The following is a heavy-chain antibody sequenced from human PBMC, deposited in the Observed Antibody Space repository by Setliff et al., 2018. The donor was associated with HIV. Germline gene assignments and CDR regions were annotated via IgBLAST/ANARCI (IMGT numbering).Heavy chain of an antibody. J-gene: IGHJ4*02. CDR1: GYFISSGYY. CDR2: IYRSGST. D-gene: IGHD3-16*02. Sequence: SETLSLTCTVSGYFISSGYYWGWIRQPRGKGLEWIGNIYRSGSTYYNPSLKSRVTISVDKSKNQFSLKLSSVTAADTAVYYCGRGRIRSRLSDYWGQGTLVTVSS. CDR3: GRGRIRSRLSDY. V-gene: IGHV4-38-2*02.